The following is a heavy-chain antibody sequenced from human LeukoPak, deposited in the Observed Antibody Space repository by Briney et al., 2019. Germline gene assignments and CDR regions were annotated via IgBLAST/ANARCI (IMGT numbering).Heavy chain of an antibody. CDR2: IYYRGST. CDR3: ARDGGYYYYYMDV. Sequence: SETLSLTCTVSGGSISSYYWSWIRQPPGKGLEWIGYIYYRGSTDYNPSLKSRVTISVDRSKNQFSLKLSSVTAADTAVYYCARDGGYYYYYMDVWGKGTTVTVSS. V-gene: IGHV4-59*12. J-gene: IGHJ6*03. CDR1: GGSISSYY.